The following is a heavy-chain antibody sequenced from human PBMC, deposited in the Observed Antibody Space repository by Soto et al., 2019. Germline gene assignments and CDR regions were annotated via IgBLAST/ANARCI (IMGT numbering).Heavy chain of an antibody. CDR3: ARHHGPTTAENWFDP. D-gene: IGHD6-13*01. V-gene: IGHV1-18*01. CDR2: ISTYSGDK. Sequence: QVHLVQSGVEVKTHGASVKVSCQASGYTFFTYDISWVRQAPGQGLEWMGWISTYSGDKKYAQKFQGRVTITTDTSTTTAYLELRSLRSDDTAVYYCARHHGPTTAENWFDPCGQGTLVTGSS. J-gene: IGHJ5*02. CDR1: GYTFFTYD.